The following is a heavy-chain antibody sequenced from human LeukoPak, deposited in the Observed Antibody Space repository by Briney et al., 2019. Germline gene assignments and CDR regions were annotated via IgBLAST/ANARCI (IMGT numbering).Heavy chain of an antibody. CDR3: ARHRPPGDGWTYYFDY. J-gene: IGHJ4*02. CDR1: GYTFTSYD. Sequence: ASVKVSCKASGYTFTSYDINWVRQATGQGLEWMGWINPNSGGTNYAQKFQGRVTMTRDTSISTAYMELSRLRSDDTAVYYCARHRPPGDGWTYYFDYWGQGTLVTVSS. V-gene: IGHV1-2*02. CDR2: INPNSGGT. D-gene: IGHD5-24*01.